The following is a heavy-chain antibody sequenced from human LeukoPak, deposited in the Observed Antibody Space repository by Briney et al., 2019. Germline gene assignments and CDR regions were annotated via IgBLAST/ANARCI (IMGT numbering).Heavy chain of an antibody. CDR1: GGSISSSSYY. J-gene: IGHJ4*02. D-gene: IGHD3-3*01. Sequence: PSETLSLTCTVSGGSISSSSYYWGWIRQPPGKGLEWIGSIYYSGSTYYNPSLKSRVTISVDTSKNQFSLKLSSVTAADTAVYYCARQVLEWPIFWGRGTLVTVSS. CDR3: ARQVLEWPIF. CDR2: IYYSGST. V-gene: IGHV4-39*01.